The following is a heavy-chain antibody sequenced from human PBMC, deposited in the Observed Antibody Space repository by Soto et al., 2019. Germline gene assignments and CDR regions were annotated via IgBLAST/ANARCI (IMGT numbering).Heavy chain of an antibody. V-gene: IGHV3-21*06. CDR2: ISSSSSYI. D-gene: IGHD2-2*01. CDR1: GFTFSDYI. J-gene: IGHJ3*02. Sequence: QLVESGGGMVKPGGPLRLSCAASGFTFSDYIMNWVRQAPGKGLELLSSISSSSSYIVYADPVKGRLTISRDNDKNSLFLHMNSLRADYTAVYYCASPREYCRPTNCYVSFEIWGEGTMVTVSP. CDR3: ASPREYCRPTNCYVSFEI.